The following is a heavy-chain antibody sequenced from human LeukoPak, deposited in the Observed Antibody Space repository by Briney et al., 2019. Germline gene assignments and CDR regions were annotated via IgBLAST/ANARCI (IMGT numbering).Heavy chain of an antibody. CDR1: GFSFTNFW. CDR3: AREFWFDP. J-gene: IGHJ5*02. Sequence: GGSLRLSCAVSGFSFTNFWMSWVRQAPGRGLEWVANIHPEGNEKYHVESVKGRFTISRDNTKNLLFLQMNGLRVEDTAVYYCAREFWFDPWGQGTLVTVSS. CDR2: IHPEGNEK. V-gene: IGHV3-7*01.